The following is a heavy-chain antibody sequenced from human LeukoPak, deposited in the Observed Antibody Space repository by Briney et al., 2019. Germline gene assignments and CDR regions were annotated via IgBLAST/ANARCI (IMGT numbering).Heavy chain of an antibody. V-gene: IGHV3-30*18. J-gene: IGHJ4*02. D-gene: IGHD6-19*01. CDR2: ISYDGSNK. Sequence: GGSLRLSCAASGFTFSNYWMHWVRQAPGKGLEWVAVISYDGSNKYYADSVKGRFTISRDNSKNTLYLQMNSLRAEDTAVYYCAKDSAPPYSSGWYNYFDYWGQGTLVTVSS. CDR3: AKDSAPPYSSGWYNYFDY. CDR1: GFTFSNYW.